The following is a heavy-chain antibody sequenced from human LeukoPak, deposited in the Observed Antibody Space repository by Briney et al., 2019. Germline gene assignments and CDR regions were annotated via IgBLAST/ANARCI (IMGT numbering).Heavy chain of an antibody. CDR3: SPCGHAYDWFGP. CDR1: GYTFTSYG. Sequence: ASVKVSCKASGYTFTSYGINWARQAPGQGLQWMGRIIPFLGEVNYAQNFQGRVSFTADKSTATMYMEMKSLRLDDTAIYYCSPCGHAYDWFGPWGQGTLVTVSS. D-gene: IGHD5-12*01. J-gene: IGHJ5*02. V-gene: IGHV1-69*04. CDR2: IIPFLGEV.